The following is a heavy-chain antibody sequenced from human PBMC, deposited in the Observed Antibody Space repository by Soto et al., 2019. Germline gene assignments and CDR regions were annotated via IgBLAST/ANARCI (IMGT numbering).Heavy chain of an antibody. D-gene: IGHD3-22*01. CDR1: GFTFSSYA. Sequence: GGSLRLSCSASGFTFSSYAMHWVRQAPGKGLEYVSAISSNGGSTYYADSVKGRFTISRDNSKNTLYLQMSSLRAEDTAVYYCVKAYYYDPLAFDPWGQGTLVTVSS. CDR2: ISSNGGST. CDR3: VKAYYYDPLAFDP. V-gene: IGHV3-64D*08. J-gene: IGHJ5*02.